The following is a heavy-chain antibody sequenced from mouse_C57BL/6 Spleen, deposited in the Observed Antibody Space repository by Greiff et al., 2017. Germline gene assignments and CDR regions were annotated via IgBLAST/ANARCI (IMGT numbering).Heavy chain of an antibody. Sequence: VQLQESGAELVRPGASVKLSCTASGFNIKDDYMHWVKQRPEQGLEWIGWIDPENGDTEYASKFQGKATITAATSSNTAYLQLSSLTSEDTAVYYCTTEAVPGVYYGSHGGVAYWGQGILVTVSA. J-gene: IGHJ3*01. CDR3: TTEAVPGVYYGSHGGVAY. D-gene: IGHD2-1*01. CDR2: IDPENGDT. CDR1: GFNIKDDY. V-gene: IGHV14-4*01.